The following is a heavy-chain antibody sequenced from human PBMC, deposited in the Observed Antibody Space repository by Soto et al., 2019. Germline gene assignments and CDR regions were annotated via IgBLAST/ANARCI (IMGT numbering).Heavy chain of an antibody. J-gene: IGHJ4*02. D-gene: IGHD5-18*01. CDR1: GFTFSNYG. CDR3: ARDSSKYTYGSFYFDY. V-gene: IGHV3-48*02. CDR2: ISYSSATI. Sequence: GGSLRLSCAASGFTFSNYGINWVRQAPGRGLEWISFISYSSATIHYADSVRGRFTISRDNANNSLYLEMSSLRDEDTAVYFCARDSSKYTYGSFYFDYWGQGTLVTVSS.